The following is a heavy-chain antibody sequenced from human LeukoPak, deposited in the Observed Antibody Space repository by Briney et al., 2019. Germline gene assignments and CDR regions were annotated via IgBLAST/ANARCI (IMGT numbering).Heavy chain of an antibody. CDR3: ARGWNWVRHEVYYFDH. V-gene: IGHV3-30*04. Sequence: GGSLRLSCAASGFTFNTYAMHWVRQAPGKGLEWVAVISYDGRDKNHADSVKGRFNISRDNSQTTVYLQMNSLRLEDTAVYYCARGWNWVRHEVYYFDHWGQGALVSVSS. J-gene: IGHJ4*02. D-gene: IGHD1-1*01. CDR2: ISYDGRDK. CDR1: GFTFNTYA.